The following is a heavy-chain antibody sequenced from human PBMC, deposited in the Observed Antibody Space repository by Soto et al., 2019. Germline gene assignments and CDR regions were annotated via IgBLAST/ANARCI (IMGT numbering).Heavy chain of an antibody. D-gene: IGHD5-18*01. V-gene: IGHV1-69*06. CDR3: ARVSRIQLWLRLDI. CDR2: IIPIFGTA. CDR1: GGNFSSYA. J-gene: IGHJ3*02. Sequence: ASVKVSCKASGGNFSSYAISWVRQAPGQGLEWMGGIIPIFGTANYAQKFQGRVTITADKSTSTAYMELSSLRSEDTAVYYCARVSRIQLWLRLDIWGQGTMVTVSS.